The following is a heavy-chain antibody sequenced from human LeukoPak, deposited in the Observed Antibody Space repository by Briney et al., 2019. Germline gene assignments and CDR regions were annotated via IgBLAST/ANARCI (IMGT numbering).Heavy chain of an antibody. CDR1: GGSFSGYY. CDR2: INHSGST. Sequence: SETLSLTCAVYGGSFSGYYWSWIRQPPGKGLEWIGEINHSGSTNYNPSLKSRVTISVDTSKNQFSLKLSSVAAADTAVYYCASLYYGSGSYRAFRPANWFDPWGQGTLVTVSS. V-gene: IGHV4-34*01. CDR3: ASLYYGSGSYRAFRPANWFDP. J-gene: IGHJ5*02. D-gene: IGHD3-10*01.